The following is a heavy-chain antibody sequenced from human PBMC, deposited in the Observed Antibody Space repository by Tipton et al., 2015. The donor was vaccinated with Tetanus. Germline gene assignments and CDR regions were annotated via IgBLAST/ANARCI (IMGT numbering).Heavy chain of an antibody. J-gene: IGHJ4*02. Sequence: GLVKPSQTLSLTCTVSGGSISSGGYYWSWIRQHPGKGLEWIGDIYYSGSTYYNPPLKSRATLSVDPSKNQFSLKLNSMTAADTAVYYCARDQARGARGWNYFDYWGQGSLVTVSS. D-gene: IGHD1-26*01. CDR2: IYYSGST. CDR1: GGSISSGGYY. CDR3: ARDQARGARGWNYFDY. V-gene: IGHV4-31*03.